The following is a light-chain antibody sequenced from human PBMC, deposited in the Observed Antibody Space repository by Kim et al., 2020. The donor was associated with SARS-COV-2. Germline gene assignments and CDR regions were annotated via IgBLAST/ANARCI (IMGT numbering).Light chain of an antibody. Sequence: PGERATLSCRASQSVSSSYLAWYRQKPGQAPSLLIYDASSRATGIPDRFSGSGSGTDFTLTISRLEPEDFAVYYCHQYGSSPLTFGQGTRLEIK. CDR1: QSVSSSY. J-gene: IGKJ5*01. V-gene: IGKV3-20*01. CDR2: DAS. CDR3: HQYGSSPLT.